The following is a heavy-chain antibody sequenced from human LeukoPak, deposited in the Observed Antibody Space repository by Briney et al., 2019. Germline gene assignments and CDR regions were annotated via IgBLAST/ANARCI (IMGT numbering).Heavy chain of an antibody. CDR3: ARAPGDCDSSGYYYSRYYYYGMDV. D-gene: IGHD3-22*01. CDR1: GFTVSSNY. V-gene: IGHV3-53*01. CDR2: IYSGGST. Sequence: GGSLRLSCAASGFTVSSNYMSWVRQAPGKGLEWASVIYSGGSTYYADSVKGRFTISRDNSKNTLYLQMNSLRAEDTAVYYCARAPGDCDSSGYYYSRYYYYGMDVWGQGTTVTVSS. J-gene: IGHJ6*02.